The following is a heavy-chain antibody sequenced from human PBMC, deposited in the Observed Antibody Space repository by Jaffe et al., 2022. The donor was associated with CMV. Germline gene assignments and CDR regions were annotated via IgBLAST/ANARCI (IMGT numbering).Heavy chain of an antibody. CDR2: ISYTGTT. V-gene: IGHV4-39*01. J-gene: IGHJ4*02. Sequence: QLQLQESGPGLVRPSETLSLSCTVSGGPLSSSGFLWGWIRQPPGQSLEWIVSISYTGTTYYNPSLESRVSISVDTAKNQVSLNLRSVTAADTAMYYCARHPDPAIFGIVPFDNWGQGRLVTVSS. D-gene: IGHD3-3*01. CDR1: GGPLSSSGFL. CDR3: ARHPDPAIFGIVPFDN.